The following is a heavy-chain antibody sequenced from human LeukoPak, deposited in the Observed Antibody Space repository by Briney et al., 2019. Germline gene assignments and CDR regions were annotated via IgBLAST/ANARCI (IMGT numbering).Heavy chain of an antibody. CDR3: ARERPIYYYDSSGYFDY. Sequence: ASVKVSCKASGYTFTSYYMHWVRQAPGQGLEWMGIINPSGGSTSYAQKFQGRVTMTRDTSTSTVYMELSSLRSEDTAVYYCARERPIYYYDSSGYFDYWGQGTLVTVSS. CDR1: GYTFTSYY. CDR2: INPSGGST. D-gene: IGHD3-22*01. J-gene: IGHJ4*02. V-gene: IGHV1-46*01.